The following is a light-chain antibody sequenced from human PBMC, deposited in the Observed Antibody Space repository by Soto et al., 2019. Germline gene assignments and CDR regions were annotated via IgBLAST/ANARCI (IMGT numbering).Light chain of an antibody. CDR2: EIS. V-gene: IGKV3-15*01. CDR1: QDVSRS. Sequence: MPQFPAIVSAKPRGGAPLSCRAAQDVSRSFAWYQLRRGQPPKLLIYEISTRATGVPARFSGSGSGTEFTLTISGLQSEDFAPYFCQQYNSLPIPFGPGTRLENK. CDR3: QQYNSLPIP. J-gene: IGKJ5*01.